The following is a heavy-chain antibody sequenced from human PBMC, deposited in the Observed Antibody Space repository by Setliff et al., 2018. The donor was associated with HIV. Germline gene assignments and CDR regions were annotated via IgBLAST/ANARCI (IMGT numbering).Heavy chain of an antibody. Sequence: ASVKISCKASGYTFTGYYLHWVRQAPGQGLEWMGWIDPNSGDTNYEQKFQGRVSMTRDTSISTVYMELSSLRSDDTAVYYCARAAGYSSSWHRYAFEIWGQGTMVTVSS. J-gene: IGHJ3*02. CDR2: IDPNSGDT. V-gene: IGHV1-2*02. D-gene: IGHD6-13*01. CDR3: ARAAGYSSSWHRYAFEI. CDR1: GYTFTGYY.